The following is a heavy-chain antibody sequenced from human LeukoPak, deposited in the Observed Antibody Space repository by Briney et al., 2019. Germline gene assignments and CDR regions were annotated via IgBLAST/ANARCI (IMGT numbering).Heavy chain of an antibody. CDR2: INPNSGGT. D-gene: IGHD6-13*01. V-gene: IGHV1-2*02. Sequence: GASMKVSCKASGYTFTGYYMHWVRQAPGQGLEWMGWINPNSGGTNYAQKFQGRVTMTRDTSISTAYMELSRLRSDDTAVYYCARDWAGIAAASFDYWGQGTLVTVSS. CDR1: GYTFTGYY. CDR3: ARDWAGIAAASFDY. J-gene: IGHJ4*02.